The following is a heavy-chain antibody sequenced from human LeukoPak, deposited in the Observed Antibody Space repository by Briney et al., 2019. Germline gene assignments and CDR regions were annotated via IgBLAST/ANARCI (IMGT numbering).Heavy chain of an antibody. V-gene: IGHV4-39*01. CDR1: GGSINSRTYY. CDR3: ARQTLVPYFDS. Sequence: SKTLSLTCAVSGGSINSRTYYWGWIRQSPGKGLAWIGSIYYNGITHYNPSLQSRVTISVDTSKNQFSLKLNSVTAADTAVYFCARQTLVPYFDSWGQGTLVTVSS. J-gene: IGHJ4*02. CDR2: IYYNGIT. D-gene: IGHD2-8*02.